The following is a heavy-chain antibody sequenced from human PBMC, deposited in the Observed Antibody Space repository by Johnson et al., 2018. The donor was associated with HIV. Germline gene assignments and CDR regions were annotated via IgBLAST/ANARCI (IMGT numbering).Heavy chain of an antibody. Sequence: QMQLVESGGGVVQPGRSLRLSCAASGFTFSSYAMHWVRQAPGKGLEWVAVISYDGSNKYYADSVKGRFTISRDNSKNTLYLQMNSLRAEDTAVYYCARGCELLTPAFDIWGQGTMVTVSS. CDR1: GFTFSSYA. V-gene: IGHV3-30-3*01. CDR2: ISYDGSNK. J-gene: IGHJ3*02. D-gene: IGHD1-26*01. CDR3: ARGCELLTPAFDI.